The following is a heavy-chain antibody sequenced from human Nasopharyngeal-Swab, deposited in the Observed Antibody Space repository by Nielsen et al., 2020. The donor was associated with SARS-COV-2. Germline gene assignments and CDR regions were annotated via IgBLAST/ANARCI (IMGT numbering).Heavy chain of an antibody. CDR3: ARHTYHYYYFHMDV. CDR2: IYYSTNT. Sequence: WIRQPPGKGLEWIGYIYYSTNTNYNPSRSTSYNPFLKSRVTISVDTSRSQFSLKLSSVTAADSAVYYCARHTYHYYYFHMDVWGRGTTVTVSS. J-gene: IGHJ6*03. D-gene: IGHD2-21*01. V-gene: IGHV4-59*08.